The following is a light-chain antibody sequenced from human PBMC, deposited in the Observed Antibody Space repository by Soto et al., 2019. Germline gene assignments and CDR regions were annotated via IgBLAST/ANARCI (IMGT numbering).Light chain of an antibody. Sequence: EIVLTQSPGTLSLSPGERATLSCRASQSVSSSYLAWYQQKPGQAPRLLIYDASSRATRIPARFSGSGSGTDFTLTISRLEPEDFAVYYCQQYGSSPLTFGGGTKVEIK. CDR3: QQYGSSPLT. CDR2: DAS. V-gene: IGKV3-20*01. CDR1: QSVSSSY. J-gene: IGKJ4*01.